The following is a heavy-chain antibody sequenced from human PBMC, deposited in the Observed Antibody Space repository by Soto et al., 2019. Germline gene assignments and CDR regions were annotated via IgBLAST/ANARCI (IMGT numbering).Heavy chain of an antibody. V-gene: IGHV3-30-3*01. D-gene: IGHD3-22*01. Sequence: QVQLVESGGGVVQPGRSLRLSCAASGFTFSSYAMHWVHQAPGKGLEWVAVISYDGSNKYYADSVKGRFTISRDNSKNTLYLQMNSLRAEDTAVYYCARGSPYDMSAFDIWGQGTMVTVSS. CDR3: ARGSPYDMSAFDI. J-gene: IGHJ3*02. CDR1: GFTFSSYA. CDR2: ISYDGSNK.